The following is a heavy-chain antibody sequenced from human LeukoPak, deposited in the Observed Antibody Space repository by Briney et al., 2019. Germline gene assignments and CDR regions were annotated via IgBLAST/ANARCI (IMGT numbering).Heavy chain of an antibody. Sequence: PSETLSLTCTVSGGSISSSSYYWGWIRQPPGKGLEWIGSIYYSGSTYYNPSLKSRVTISVDTSKNQFSLKLSSVTAADTAVYYCAGPLIRVGATPFYFDYWGQGTLVTVPS. CDR3: AGPLIRVGATPFYFDY. D-gene: IGHD1-26*01. CDR2: IYYSGST. J-gene: IGHJ4*02. CDR1: GGSISSSSYY. V-gene: IGHV4-39*01.